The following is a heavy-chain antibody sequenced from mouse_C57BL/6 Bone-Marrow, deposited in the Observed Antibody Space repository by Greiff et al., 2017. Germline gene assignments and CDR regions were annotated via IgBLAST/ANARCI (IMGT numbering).Heavy chain of an antibody. CDR3: ARRYYAMDY. Sequence: QVQLKESGPGLVAPSQSLSITCTVSGFSLTSYAISWVRQPPGKGLEWLGVIWPGGGTNYNSALKSRLSISKDNSKSQVFLKMNSLQTDDTARDYCARRYYAMDYWGQGTSVTVSS. CDR1: GFSLTSYA. CDR2: IWPGGGT. J-gene: IGHJ4*01. V-gene: IGHV2-9-1*01.